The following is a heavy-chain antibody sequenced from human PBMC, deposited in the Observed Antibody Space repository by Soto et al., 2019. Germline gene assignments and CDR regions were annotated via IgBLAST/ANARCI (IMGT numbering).Heavy chain of an antibody. D-gene: IGHD2-2*01. V-gene: IGHV4-39*01. J-gene: IGHJ6*02. CDR1: GGSISSSGYY. Sequence: SETLSLTCTVSGGSISSSGYYWGWIRQPPGKGLEWIGSIYYSGSTYYNPSLKSRVTISVDTSKNQFSLKLSSVTAADTAVYYCARLPTLYYYYGMDVWGQGTTVTVSS. CDR2: IYYSGST. CDR3: ARLPTLYYYYGMDV.